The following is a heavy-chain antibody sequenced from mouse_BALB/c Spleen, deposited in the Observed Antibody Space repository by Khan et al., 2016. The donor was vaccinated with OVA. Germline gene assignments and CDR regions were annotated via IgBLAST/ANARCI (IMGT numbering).Heavy chain of an antibody. Sequence: EVQLQESGPSLVKPSQTLSLTCSVTGDSITSGYWSWIRKFPGNKLEYMGYMIYTGYTDYNPSLKSRLAITRHTSKNQYYLQLNSVTNEDTATYCCARSAYRDGCAYWGQGTLVTVSA. CDR2: MIYTGYT. J-gene: IGHJ3*01. V-gene: IGHV3-8*02. CDR3: ARSAYRDGCAY. CDR1: GDSITSGY. D-gene: IGHD2-14*01.